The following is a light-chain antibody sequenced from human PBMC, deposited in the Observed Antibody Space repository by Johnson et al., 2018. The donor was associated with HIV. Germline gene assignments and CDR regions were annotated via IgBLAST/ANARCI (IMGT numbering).Light chain of an antibody. V-gene: IGLV1-51*02. CDR2: ENN. Sequence: QSVLTQSPSVSAAPGQKVTISCSGSSSNIGNNYVSWYQQLPGTAPKLLIYENNKRPSGIPDRFSGSKSGTSATLGITGLQTGDEADYYCATWDKSLRLGGVFVTGTKVTVL. J-gene: IGLJ1*01. CDR1: SSNIGNNY. CDR3: ATWDKSLRLGGV.